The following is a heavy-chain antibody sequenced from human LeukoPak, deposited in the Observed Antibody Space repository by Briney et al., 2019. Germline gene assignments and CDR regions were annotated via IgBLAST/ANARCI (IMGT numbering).Heavy chain of an antibody. CDR3: ARFVSGRVDY. V-gene: IGHV6-1*01. CDR1: GDSVSSNSAT. J-gene: IGHJ4*02. CDR2: TYYRSKWSN. D-gene: IGHD6-19*01. Sequence: SQTLSLTCAISGDSVSSNSATWDWIRQSPSRGLEWLGRTYYRSKWSNEYELSVKSRIIIDPDTSKNQFSLQLNSVTPEDTAIYYCARFVSGRVDYWGQGSLVTVSS.